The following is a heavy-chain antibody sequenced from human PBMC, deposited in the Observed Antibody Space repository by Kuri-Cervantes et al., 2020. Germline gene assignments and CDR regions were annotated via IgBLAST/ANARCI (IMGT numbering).Heavy chain of an antibody. V-gene: IGHV4-39*01. CDR1: GGSISSRSYY. CDR3: ARRPVYYYGSGSYRGWFDP. CDR2: IYYSGST. D-gene: IGHD3-10*01. J-gene: IGHJ5*02. Sequence: GSLRLSCTVSGGSISSRSYYWGWIRQPPGKGLEWIGTIYYSGSTYYNPSLKSRVTISVDTSKNQFSLKLSSVTAADTAVYYCARRPVYYYGSGSYRGWFDPWGQGTLVTVSS.